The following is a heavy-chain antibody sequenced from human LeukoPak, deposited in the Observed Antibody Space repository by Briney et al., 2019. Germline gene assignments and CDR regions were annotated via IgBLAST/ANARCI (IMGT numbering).Heavy chain of an antibody. V-gene: IGHV4-59*01. CDR3: VRILDSYGSDYFDY. CDR2: IHDTGST. D-gene: IGHD5-18*01. J-gene: IGHJ4*02. CDR1: GGSFSGYY. Sequence: SETLSLTCAVYGGSFSGYYWNWIRQPPGKGLEWIGYIHDTGSTNYNPSLKSRVTMSLDTSKNQFSLKLTSVTAADTAVYYCVRILDSYGSDYFDYWGQGTLVTVSS.